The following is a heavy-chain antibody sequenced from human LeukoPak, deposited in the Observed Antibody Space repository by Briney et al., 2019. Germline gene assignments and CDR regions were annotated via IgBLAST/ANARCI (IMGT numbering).Heavy chain of an antibody. V-gene: IGHV3-23*01. Sequence: PGGSLRLSCAASGFTFSSYAMSWVRQAPGKGLGWVSGISGSGGTTKYADSVKGRFTISRDNSKNTLYLQMNSLRAEDTAVYYCARQYYDILTGYLANYFDYWGQGTLVTVSS. J-gene: IGHJ4*02. D-gene: IGHD3-9*01. CDR1: GFTFSSYA. CDR3: ARQYYDILTGYLANYFDY. CDR2: ISGSGGTT.